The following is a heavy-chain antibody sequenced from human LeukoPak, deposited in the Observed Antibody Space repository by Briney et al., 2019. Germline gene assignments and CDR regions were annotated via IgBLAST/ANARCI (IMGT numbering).Heavy chain of an antibody. V-gene: IGHV1-8*01. J-gene: IGHJ4*02. CDR3: ASEIAARPGFDY. CDR2: MIANSGNT. Sequence: ASVKVSFKSSGYTFTNYDINGVRQATGQGLEWMGWMIANSGNTGYAQKFQGRVTMTRNPSISTAYMELSSLRSEDTAVYYCASEIAARPGFDYWGQGTLVTVSS. D-gene: IGHD6-6*01. CDR1: GYTFTNYD.